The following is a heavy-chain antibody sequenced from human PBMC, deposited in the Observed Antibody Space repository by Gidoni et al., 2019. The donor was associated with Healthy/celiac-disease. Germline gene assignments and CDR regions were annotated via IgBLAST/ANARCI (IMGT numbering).Heavy chain of an antibody. CDR1: GFTFADYA. D-gene: IGHD3-22*01. CDR3: AKAASSGYLEMGNYFDY. V-gene: IGHV3-9*01. Sequence: EVQLVESGGALVQPGRSLRLSCAASGFTFADYAMHWVRHAPGKGREWVSGISWIRSSIGYADAVKGRFTISRDNDKNYLHLQRKSLRAEDTDLYCCAKAASSGYLEMGNYFDYWGQGTLVTVSS. CDR2: ISWIRSSI. J-gene: IGHJ4*02.